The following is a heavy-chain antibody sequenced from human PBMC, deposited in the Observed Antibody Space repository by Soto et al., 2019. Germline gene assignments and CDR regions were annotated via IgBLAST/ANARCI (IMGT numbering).Heavy chain of an antibody. CDR1: GFTFSSYW. Sequence: PGASLRLSCAASGFTFSSYWMSWVRKAPGKGLEWVANIKQDGSEKYYVDSVKGRFTISRDNAKNSLYLQMNSLRAEDTAVYYCARDEGSSSWYVFFDYWGQGTLVTVSS. CDR2: IKQDGSEK. V-gene: IGHV3-7*01. CDR3: ARDEGSSSWYVFFDY. J-gene: IGHJ4*02. D-gene: IGHD6-13*01.